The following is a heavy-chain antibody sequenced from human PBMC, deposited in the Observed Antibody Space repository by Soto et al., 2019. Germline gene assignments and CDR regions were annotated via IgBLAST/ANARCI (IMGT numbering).Heavy chain of an antibody. CDR2: ISHSETT. CDR1: GSYITSGGYH. J-gene: IGHJ4*02. V-gene: IGHV4-30-4*01. CDR3: AGFGVGDRDDK. D-gene: IGHD2-8*01. Sequence: QVRLQESGPGLVKASQTLSLTCSVSGSYITSGGYHWTWIRQAPGKGLEWIGYISHSETTYYSPALKNRIINSSDFSMNQFSLRLNSVTAADTAVYFCAGFGVGDRDDKWGQGTLVTVSS.